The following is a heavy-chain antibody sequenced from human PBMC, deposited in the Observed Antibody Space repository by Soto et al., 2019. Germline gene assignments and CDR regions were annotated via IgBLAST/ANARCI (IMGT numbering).Heavy chain of an antibody. Sequence: GGSLRLSCVASGFVFSGSAIHWVRQVSGKGLEWVGRVRSKVHNYATTHAASVEGRFTISRDDSHDTAYLEMNSLKREDTAVYYCALPNGSLLGYWGRATLVTVSS. J-gene: IGHJ4*02. D-gene: IGHD3-10*01. CDR3: ALPNGSLLGY. CDR2: VRSKVHNYAT. V-gene: IGHV3-73*01. CDR1: GFVFSGSA.